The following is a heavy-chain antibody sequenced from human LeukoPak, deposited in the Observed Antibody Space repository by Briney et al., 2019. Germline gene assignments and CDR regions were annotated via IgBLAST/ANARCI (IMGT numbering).Heavy chain of an antibody. CDR2: IYTSGST. V-gene: IGHV4-4*09. J-gene: IGHJ4*02. CDR1: GGSISSYY. Sequence: SETLSLTCTVSGGSISSYYWSWIRQPPGKGLEWIGYIYTSGSTNYNPSLKSRVTISVDTSKNQFSLKLSSVTAADTAVYYCARLYSNCPFDYWGQGTLVTVSS. D-gene: IGHD4-11*01. CDR3: ARLYSNCPFDY.